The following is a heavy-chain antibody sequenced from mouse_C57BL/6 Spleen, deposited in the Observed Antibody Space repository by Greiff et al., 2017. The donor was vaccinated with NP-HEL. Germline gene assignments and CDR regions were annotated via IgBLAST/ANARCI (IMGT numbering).Heavy chain of an antibody. CDR1: GFTFSSYA. V-gene: IGHV5-4*03. Sequence: DVKLVESGGGLVKPGGSLKLSCAASGFTFSSYAMSWVRQTPEKRLEWVATISDGGSYTYYPDNVKGRFTISRDNAKNNLYLQMSHLKSEDTAMYYCAGTGTEFAYWGQGTLVTVSA. CDR2: ISDGGSYT. CDR3: AGTGTEFAY. J-gene: IGHJ3*01. D-gene: IGHD4-1*01.